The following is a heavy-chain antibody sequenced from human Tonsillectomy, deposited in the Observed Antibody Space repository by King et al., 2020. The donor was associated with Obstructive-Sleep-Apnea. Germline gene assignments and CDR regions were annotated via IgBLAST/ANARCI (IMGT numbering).Heavy chain of an antibody. Sequence: QLQESGPGLVKPSETLSLTCNVSSGSMRNDYWSWIRQPPGKGLEWIGYIYYSGSTNYNPSLKSRVTISVDTSKNQFSLKLSPVTAADTAGYYCAPHDYSSGYFGVFDYWGQGTLVTVSS. V-gene: IGHV4-59*08. D-gene: IGHD3-22*01. CDR3: APHDYSSGYFGVFDY. CDR2: IYYSGST. J-gene: IGHJ4*02. CDR1: SGSMRNDY.